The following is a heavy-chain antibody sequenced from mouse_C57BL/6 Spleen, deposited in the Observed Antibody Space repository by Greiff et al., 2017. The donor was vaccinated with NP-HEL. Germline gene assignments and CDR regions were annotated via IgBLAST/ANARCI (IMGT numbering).Heavy chain of an antibody. CDR2: IDPSDSYT. CDR3: ARRTGDWYFDV. Sequence: QVQLKQPGAELVMPGASVKLSCKASGYTFTSYWMHWVKQRPGQGLEWIGEIDPSDSYTNYNQKFKGKSTLTVDKSSSTAYMQLSSLTSEDSAVYYGARRTGDWYFDVWGTGTTVTVSS. V-gene: IGHV1-69*01. J-gene: IGHJ1*03. CDR1: GYTFTSYW.